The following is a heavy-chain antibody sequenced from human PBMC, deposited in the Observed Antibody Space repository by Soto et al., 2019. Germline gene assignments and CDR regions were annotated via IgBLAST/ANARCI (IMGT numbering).Heavy chain of an antibody. Sequence: GGSLRLSCAASGFSFSSFTMHWVRQAPGKGLEWVSSIGADGNRYIYYADSVKGRFTISRDNAQNSLFLHLGGLGVEDMAVYYCVRAPDATGLNDYWGQGTRVTVSS. CDR3: VRAPDATGLNDY. V-gene: IGHV3-21*01. D-gene: IGHD3-9*01. J-gene: IGHJ4*02. CDR1: GFSFSSFT. CDR2: IGADGNRYI.